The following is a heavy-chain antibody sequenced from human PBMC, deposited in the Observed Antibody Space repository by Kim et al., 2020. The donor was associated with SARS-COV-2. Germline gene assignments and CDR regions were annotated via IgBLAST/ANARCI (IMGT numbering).Heavy chain of an antibody. CDR2: VYYSGST. Sequence: SETLSLTCTVSGGSNNSDYWTWIRQPPGKGLEWIGYVYYSGSTNYKPSLKSRVTISLDTSKNHFSLKLRSVTAADTAVYYCARGVGANTEGFDNWGQGTL. D-gene: IGHD1-26*01. J-gene: IGHJ4*02. CDR1: GGSNNSDY. V-gene: IGHV4-59*01. CDR3: ARGVGANTEGFDN.